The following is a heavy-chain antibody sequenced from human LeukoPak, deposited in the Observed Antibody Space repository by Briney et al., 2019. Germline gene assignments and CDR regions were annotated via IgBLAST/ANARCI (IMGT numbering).Heavy chain of an antibody. CDR1: GYNFPTYW. D-gene: IGHD6-19*01. J-gene: IGHJ4*02. CDR2: ISPGDSDT. CDR3: ARRGAGAYYFDY. V-gene: IGHV5-51*01. Sequence: GESLKISCKGSGYNFPTYWIAWVRQKPGKSLEWMGIISPGDSDTRYSPSFQGQVTISADRSISTAYLQWSSLKASDTAMYYCARRGAGAYYFDYWGQGTLVTVSS.